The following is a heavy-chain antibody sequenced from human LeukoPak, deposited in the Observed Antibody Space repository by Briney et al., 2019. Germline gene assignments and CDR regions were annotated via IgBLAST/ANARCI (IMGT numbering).Heavy chain of an antibody. CDR2: ISSSSSYI. J-gene: IGHJ4*02. CDR1: GFTFSSYS. Sequence: GGSLRLSCAASGFTFSSYSMNWVRQAPGKGLEWVSSISSSSSYIYYADSVKGRFTISRDSAKNSLYLQMNSLRAEDTAVYYCARDYSGAGDYYFDYWGQGTLVTVSS. D-gene: IGHD3-10*01. CDR3: ARDYSGAGDYYFDY. V-gene: IGHV3-21*01.